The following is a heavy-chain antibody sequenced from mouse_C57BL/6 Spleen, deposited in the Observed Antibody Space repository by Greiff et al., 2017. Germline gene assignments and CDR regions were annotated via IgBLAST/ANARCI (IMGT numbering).Heavy chain of an antibody. J-gene: IGHJ2*01. CDR3: AREGWGYYFDY. V-gene: IGHV1-72*01. CDR1: GYTFTSYW. CDR2: IDPNSGGT. Sequence: QVQLQQPGAELVKPGASVKLSCKASGYTFTSYWMHWVKQRPGRGLEWIGRIDPNSGGTKYNEKIKSKATLTVDKPSSTAYMQLSILTSEDAAVYYCAREGWGYYFDYWGQGTTLTVSS.